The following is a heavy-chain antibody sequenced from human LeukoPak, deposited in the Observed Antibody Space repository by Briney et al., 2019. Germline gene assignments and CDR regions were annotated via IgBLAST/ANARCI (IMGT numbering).Heavy chain of an antibody. D-gene: IGHD5-18*01. Sequence: SETLSLTCTVSGGSISSYYWSWIRQPPGKGLEWIGYIYYSGSTNYNPSLKSRVTISVDTSKNQFSLKLSSVTAADTAVYYCARDSGYSYGSPSSYMDVSGKGATGTVS. CDR2: IYYSGST. CDR1: GGSISSYY. V-gene: IGHV4-59*01. CDR3: ARDSGYSYGSPSSYMDV. J-gene: IGHJ6*03.